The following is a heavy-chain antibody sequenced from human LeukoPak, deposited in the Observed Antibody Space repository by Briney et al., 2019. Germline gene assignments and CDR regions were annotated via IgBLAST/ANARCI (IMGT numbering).Heavy chain of an antibody. V-gene: IGHV6-1*01. CDR1: GDSVSNNNTA. D-gene: IGHD1-26*01. Sequence: SQTLSLTCAIYGDSVSNNNTAWSWIRQSPSRGLEWLGRTYYSSKWYNDYAPSVKSRISINPDTSKNQFSLQLSSVTPEDTAVYYCARDQVGGNLFDYWGQGTLVTVSS. J-gene: IGHJ4*02. CDR2: TYYSSKWYN. CDR3: ARDQVGGNLFDY.